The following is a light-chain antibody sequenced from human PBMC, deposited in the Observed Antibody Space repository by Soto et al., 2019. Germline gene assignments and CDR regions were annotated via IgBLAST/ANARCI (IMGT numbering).Light chain of an antibody. Sequence: QSALTQPPSVSGSPGQSITISCTGTSSDVGGYNYVSWYQQHPGKAPKLMIYDVSNRPSGVSNRFSGSKSGNTASLTISGPQAEDEADYYCSSYTSSSAQVFGTGTKLTVL. V-gene: IGLV2-14*01. CDR2: DVS. CDR3: SSYTSSSAQV. CDR1: SSDVGGYNY. J-gene: IGLJ1*01.